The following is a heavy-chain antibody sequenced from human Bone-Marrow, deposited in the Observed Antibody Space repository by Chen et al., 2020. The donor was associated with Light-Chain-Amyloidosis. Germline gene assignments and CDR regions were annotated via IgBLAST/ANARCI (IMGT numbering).Heavy chain of an antibody. V-gene: IGHV3-23*04. Sequence: EVQLVESGGGLLQRGGSLRLSCAASGFAFSSYAMSWVRQAPGKGLEWVSTISGSGVRGYDGDSVKGRLTISRDNSKNALFLQMNSLRAEDTAVYYCARDISYDDILPGYPADAFDIWGQGTMVTVSS. CDR3: ARDISYDDILPGYPADAFDI. CDR2: ISGSGVRG. CDR1: GFAFSSYA. J-gene: IGHJ3*02. D-gene: IGHD3-9*01.